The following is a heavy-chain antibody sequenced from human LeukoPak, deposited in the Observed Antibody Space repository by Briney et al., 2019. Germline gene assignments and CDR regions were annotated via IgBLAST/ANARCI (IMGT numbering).Heavy chain of an antibody. D-gene: IGHD2-2*02. CDR2: ISISGGTT. J-gene: IGHJ4*02. CDR3: AKEEIPNDY. V-gene: IGHV3-23*01. Sequence: GGSLRLPCVVSGFTFSTSAITWVRQAPGKGLEWVSGISISGGTTYYADSVEGRFTISRDNSKNTLYLQMNSLRAEDTAVYYCAKEEIPNDYWGQGTLVTVSS. CDR1: GFTFSTSA.